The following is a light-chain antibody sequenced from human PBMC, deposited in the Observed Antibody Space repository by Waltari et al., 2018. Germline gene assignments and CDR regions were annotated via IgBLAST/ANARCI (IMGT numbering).Light chain of an antibody. CDR1: VLPKQH. CDR3: QSIDVDALT. CDR2: KDT. V-gene: IGLV3-25*03. J-gene: IGLJ2*01. Sequence: SFELTQPPSVSVSPGQTATITCSGDVLPKQHVYWYQQKPGQAPFLLICKDTGRPSAIPERFSGSTSGTGTTVTLTIGGVQAEDEADYYCQSIDVDALTFGGGTKLTVL.